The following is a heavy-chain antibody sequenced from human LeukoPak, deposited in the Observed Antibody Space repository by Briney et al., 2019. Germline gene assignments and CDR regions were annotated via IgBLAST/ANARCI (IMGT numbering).Heavy chain of an antibody. CDR1: GFTFSSYG. Sequence: GRSLRLSCAASGFTFSSYGMHWVRQAPGKGLEWVAVISYDGSNKYYADPVKGRFTISRDNSKNTLYLQMNSLRAEDTAVYYCAKLGSLDYYDSSGYYSPLPYFDYWGQGTLVTVSS. J-gene: IGHJ4*02. CDR3: AKLGSLDYYDSSGYYSPLPYFDY. CDR2: ISYDGSNK. D-gene: IGHD3-22*01. V-gene: IGHV3-30*18.